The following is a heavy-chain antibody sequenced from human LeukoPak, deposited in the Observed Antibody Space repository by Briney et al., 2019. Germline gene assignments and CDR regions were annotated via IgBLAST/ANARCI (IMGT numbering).Heavy chain of an antibody. J-gene: IGHJ4*02. V-gene: IGHV4-39*07. Sequence: SETLSLTCAVSGGSISSSSYNWVWIRQPQGQGLEWIGSIYYSGNNYYNPSLKVTITISVAKYKNQVYLKLSTVTDPAAAAFYCASTTIAARPLDCDYGGQRTLVTLPS. CDR1: GGSISSSSYN. D-gene: IGHD6-6*01. CDR3: ASTTIAARPLDCDY. CDR2: IYYSGNN.